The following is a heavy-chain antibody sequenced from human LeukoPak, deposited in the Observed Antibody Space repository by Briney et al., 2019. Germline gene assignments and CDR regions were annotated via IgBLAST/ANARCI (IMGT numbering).Heavy chain of an antibody. Sequence: GASVKVSCKASGYTFTSYAMHWVRQAPGQRLEWMGWINAGNGNTKYSQKFQGRVTITRDTSASTAYTELSSLRSEDTAVYYCARDETRYFDWLLPFDYWGQGTLVTVSS. CDR2: INAGNGNT. CDR1: GYTFTSYA. D-gene: IGHD3-9*01. V-gene: IGHV1-3*01. CDR3: ARDETRYFDWLLPFDY. J-gene: IGHJ4*02.